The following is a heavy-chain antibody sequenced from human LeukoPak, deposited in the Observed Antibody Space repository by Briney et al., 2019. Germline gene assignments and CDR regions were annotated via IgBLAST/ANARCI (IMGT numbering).Heavy chain of an antibody. D-gene: IGHD3-10*01. J-gene: IGHJ4*02. CDR1: GFTFSSYS. CDR3: ATEVRGVI. V-gene: IGHV3-48*01. Sequence: GGSLRLSCAASGFTFSSYSMNWVRQAPGKGLEWVSYISSSSTIYYADSVKGRFTISRDNAKNSLYLQMNSLRAEDTAVYYCATEVRGVIWGQGTLVTVSS. CDR2: ISSSSTI.